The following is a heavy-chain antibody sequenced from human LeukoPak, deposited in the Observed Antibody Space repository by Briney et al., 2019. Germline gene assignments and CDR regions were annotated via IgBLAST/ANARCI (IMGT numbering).Heavy chain of an antibody. J-gene: IGHJ4*02. CDR3: ARGGRYYYDSSGYLVY. CDR1: GGSISSYY. D-gene: IGHD3-22*01. Sequence: SETLSLTCTVSGGSISSYYWSWIRQPPGKGLEWIGYIYYSGSTNHNPSLKSRVTISVDTSKNQFSLKLSSVTAADTAVYYCARGGRYYYDSSGYLVYWGQGTLVTVSS. V-gene: IGHV4-59*01. CDR2: IYYSGST.